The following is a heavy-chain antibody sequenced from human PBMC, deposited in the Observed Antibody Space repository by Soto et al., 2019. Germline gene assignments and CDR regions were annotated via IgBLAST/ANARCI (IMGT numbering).Heavy chain of an antibody. Sequence: EVQLLESGGGLVQPGGSLRLSCAASGFTFSSYAMSWVRQAPGKGLEWVSAISGSGGSTYYADSVKGRFTISRDNSKNPLYLQMTSLRAEDTAVYYCAKDPDNLVVVTAFSYWGQGTLVTVSS. CDR2: ISGSGGST. J-gene: IGHJ4*02. V-gene: IGHV3-23*01. CDR1: GFTFSSYA. D-gene: IGHD2-21*02. CDR3: AKDPDNLVVVTAFSY.